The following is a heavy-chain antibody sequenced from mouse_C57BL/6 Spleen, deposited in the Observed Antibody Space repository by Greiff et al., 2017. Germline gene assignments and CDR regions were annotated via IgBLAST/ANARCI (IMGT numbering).Heavy chain of an antibody. CDR2: IYPGSGNT. J-gene: IGHJ2*01. CDR1: GYTFTDSY. CDR3: ARRDRYGNYFDY. D-gene: IGHD2-10*02. V-gene: IGHV1-76*01. Sequence: QVQLQQSGAELVRPGASVKLSCKASGYTFTDSYINWVKQRPGQGLEWIARIYPGSGNTYYNEKFKGKATLTAEKSSSTAYMQLSSLTSEDSAVYFCARRDRYGNYFDYWGQGTTLTVSS.